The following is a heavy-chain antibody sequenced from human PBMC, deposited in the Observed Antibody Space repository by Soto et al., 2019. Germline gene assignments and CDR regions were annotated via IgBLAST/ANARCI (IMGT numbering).Heavy chain of an antibody. CDR1: GGSISSGGYY. CDR3: ARILGYYFDY. V-gene: IGHV4-31*03. J-gene: IGHJ4*02. D-gene: IGHD3-10*01. Sequence: SETLSLTCTGSGGSISSGGYYWSWIRQHPGKGLEWIGYIYYSGSTYYNPSLKSRVTISVDTSKNQFSLKLSSVTAADTAVYYCARILGYYFDYWGQGTLVTVSS. CDR2: IYYSGST.